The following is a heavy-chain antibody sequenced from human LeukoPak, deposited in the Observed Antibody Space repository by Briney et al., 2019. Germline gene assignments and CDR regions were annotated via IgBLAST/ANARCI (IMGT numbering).Heavy chain of an antibody. J-gene: IGHJ4*02. CDR1: GFTFSTYW. V-gene: IGHV3-7*01. CDR2: INQDGGGK. Sequence: PGGSLRLSCAASGFTFSTYWMSWVRQAPGKGLEWVANINQDGGGKYYVDSVKGRFTISRDNAKNSLYLQMNSLRAEDTAVYFCARASTPYHSSYYSPFDYWGQGTLVTVSS. CDR3: ARASTPYHSSYYSPFDY. D-gene: IGHD3-22*01.